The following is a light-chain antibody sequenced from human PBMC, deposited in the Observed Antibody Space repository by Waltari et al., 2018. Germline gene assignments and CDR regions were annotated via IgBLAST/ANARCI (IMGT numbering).Light chain of an antibody. J-gene: IGKJ4*01. V-gene: IGKV3-20*01. CDR1: QSLSSGY. CDR2: AAS. CDR3: QQYGSSPLT. Sequence: EIVLTQSPGTLSLSPGERATLSCRASQSLSSGYLAWYQQKPGQAPRVLIYAASSRATGIPDRFSGSGSGTDFTLTISRLEPEDFAVYYCQQYGSSPLTFGGGTKVEIK.